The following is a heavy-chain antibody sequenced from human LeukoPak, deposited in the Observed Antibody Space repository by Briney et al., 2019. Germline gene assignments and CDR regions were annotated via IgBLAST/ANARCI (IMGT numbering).Heavy chain of an antibody. CDR3: ARSPSSSWYVDWFDP. CDR2: IYSGGST. D-gene: IGHD6-13*01. V-gene: IGHV3-66*01. CDR1: GFTVSSNY. J-gene: IGHJ5*02. Sequence: QSGGSLRLSCAASGFTVSSNYMSWVRQAPGKGLEWVSVIYSGGSTYYADSVKGRFTISRDNSKNTLYLQMNSLRAEDTAVYYCARSPSSSWYVDWFDPWGQGTLVTVSS.